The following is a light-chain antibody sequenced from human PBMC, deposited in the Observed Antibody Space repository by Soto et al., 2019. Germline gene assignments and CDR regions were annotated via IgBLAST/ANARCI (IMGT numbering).Light chain of an antibody. Sequence: EILLTQSPATLSLSPGERATLSCIASQSVNIYLAWYQQKPGQAPRLLINNAFNRATGIPARFSGGGSGTEFTLTITSLQSEDFAVYYCQQYNHWPRTFGQGTKVDI. CDR2: NAF. J-gene: IGKJ1*01. CDR1: QSVNIY. V-gene: IGKV3-11*01. CDR3: QQYNHWPRT.